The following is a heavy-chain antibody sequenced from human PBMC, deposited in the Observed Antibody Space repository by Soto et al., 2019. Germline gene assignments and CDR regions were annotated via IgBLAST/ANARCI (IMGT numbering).Heavy chain of an antibody. J-gene: IGHJ4*02. V-gene: IGHV3-48*03. CDR3: ARDIRDSGGYYYFDY. CDR1: GFTFSGYE. Sequence: TGGSRRRSCAASGFTFSGYEMNWVRQAPGKGLEWLSYIGSSGSVIYYADSVMGRFTISRDNAKNSLYLQMNSLRAEDTAVYYCARDIRDSGGYYYFDYWGQGTLVTVSS. D-gene: IGHD3-22*01. CDR2: IGSSGSVI.